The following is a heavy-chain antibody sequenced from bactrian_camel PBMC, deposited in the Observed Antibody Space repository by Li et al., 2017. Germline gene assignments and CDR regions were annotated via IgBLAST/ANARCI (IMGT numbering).Heavy chain of an antibody. CDR2: VDTAGLTT. Sequence: VQLVESGGGSVQTGGSLRLSCSGSGITLSNHIPWFRQAPGKEREGVAAVDTAGLTTYTYAVQGRFTISRDNAKNTLYLQMNSLKTEDTAMYYCAKDHMGGFMYSLGSNGLDYWGKGTQVTVS. V-gene: IGHV3S1*01. CDR1: GITLSNH. D-gene: IGHD3*01. J-gene: IGHJ7*01.